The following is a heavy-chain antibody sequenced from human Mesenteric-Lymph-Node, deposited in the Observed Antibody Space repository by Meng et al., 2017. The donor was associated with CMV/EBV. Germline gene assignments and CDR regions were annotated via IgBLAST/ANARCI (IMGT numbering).Heavy chain of an antibody. V-gene: IGHV1-3*02. CDR3: AALSEYYSDYSLRFDP. D-gene: IGHD2-15*01. J-gene: IGHJ5*02. CDR2: SNAGNGNT. CDR1: GYTFTSYA. Sequence: ASVKVSCKASGYTFTSYAMHWVRQAPGQRLEWMGWSNAGNGNTKYSQEFQERVTITRDMSTSTAYMELSSLRSEDTAVYYCAALSEYYSDYSLRFDPWGQGTLVTVSS.